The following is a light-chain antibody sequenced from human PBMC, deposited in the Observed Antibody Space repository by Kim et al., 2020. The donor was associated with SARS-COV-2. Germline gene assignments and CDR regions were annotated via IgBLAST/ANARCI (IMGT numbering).Light chain of an antibody. CDR1: STNAGNNY. Sequence: GQKATVSCSGSSTNAGNNYVSWYQQFPGTAPKLLIYDDNERPSGIPDRFSGSKSGTSATLGITGLQTGDEADYYCGAWDSGLNAGVFGTGTKVTVL. CDR3: GAWDSGLNAGV. CDR2: DDN. J-gene: IGLJ1*01. V-gene: IGLV1-51*01.